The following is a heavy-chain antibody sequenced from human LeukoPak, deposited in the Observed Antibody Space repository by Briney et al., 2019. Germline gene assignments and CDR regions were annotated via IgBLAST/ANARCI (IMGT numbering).Heavy chain of an antibody. V-gene: IGHV5-51*01. Sequence: GESLQISCKGSGYTFTTYWIGWVRQMPGKGLEWMGIIYPGDSDTRYSPSFQGQVTISADKSISTAYLQWSSLKASDTAMYYCARQWAAAATEGFYGMDVWGQGTTVTVSS. CDR1: GYTFTTYW. J-gene: IGHJ6*02. D-gene: IGHD6-13*01. CDR3: ARQWAAAATEGFYGMDV. CDR2: IYPGDSDT.